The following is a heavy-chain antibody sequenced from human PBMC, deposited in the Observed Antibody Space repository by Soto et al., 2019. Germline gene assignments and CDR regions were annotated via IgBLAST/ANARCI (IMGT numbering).Heavy chain of an antibody. J-gene: IGHJ4*02. V-gene: IGHV4-4*08. D-gene: IGHD2-15*01. CDR3: ARLCSGGSCLPFDY. CDR1: GGSITNYY. Sequence: SETLSLTCTVSGGSITNYYWSWIRQPPGKGLEWIGYVHSSGSTNYNPSLESRVTMSADTSKNQFSLKLTSVTAADTAVYYCARLCSGGSCLPFDYWGQGSLVTVSS. CDR2: VHSSGST.